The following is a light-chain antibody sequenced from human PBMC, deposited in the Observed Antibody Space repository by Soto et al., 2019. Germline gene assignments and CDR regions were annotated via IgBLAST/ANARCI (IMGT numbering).Light chain of an antibody. CDR1: QSVSGN. CDR2: GAS. CDR3: QQDNNWPPLT. Sequence: EIVMTQSPATLSVSPGERATLSCRASQSVSGNLAWYQQKPGQPPRLLIYGASTRATGIPARFSGSGSGTEFTLTINSLQSEDFAVYYCQQDNNWPPLTFGGGTKVEIK. V-gene: IGKV3-15*01. J-gene: IGKJ4*01.